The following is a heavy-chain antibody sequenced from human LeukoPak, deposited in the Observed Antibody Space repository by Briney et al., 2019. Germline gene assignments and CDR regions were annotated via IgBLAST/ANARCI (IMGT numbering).Heavy chain of an antibody. Sequence: SETLSLTCNVSGDSINSGGFYWNWIRQPPGKGLEWIAYIHQSGITVSNPSLKSRLTLSLDAPKNQFSLRLTSVTVADTAVYYCARDLEYCSTTSCFTWGQGTLVTVSS. D-gene: IGHD2-2*01. CDR3: ARDLEYCSTTSCFT. V-gene: IGHV4-30-2*01. CDR2: IHQSGIT. J-gene: IGHJ5*02. CDR1: GDSINSGGFY.